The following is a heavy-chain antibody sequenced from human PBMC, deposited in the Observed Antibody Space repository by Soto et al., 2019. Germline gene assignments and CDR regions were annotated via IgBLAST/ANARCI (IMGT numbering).Heavy chain of an antibody. D-gene: IGHD3-3*01. CDR1: GFSFGSYW. V-gene: IGHV3-7*03. CDR3: ERDVGPVTIFGEALSGYFDF. Sequence: GGSLRLSCAVSGFSFGSYWMSWVRQAPGKGLEWLASIKDDGSERYYLDSVKGRFTISRDNAKDSLSLQMNSLRGEDTAFYYCERDVGPVTIFGEALSGYFDFWGQGTLVTVSS. CDR2: IKDDGSER. J-gene: IGHJ4*02.